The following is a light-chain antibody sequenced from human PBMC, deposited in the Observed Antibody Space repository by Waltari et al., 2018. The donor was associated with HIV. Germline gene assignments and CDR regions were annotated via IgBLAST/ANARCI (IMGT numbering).Light chain of an antibody. CDR3: MQALQTRLT. V-gene: IGKV2-28*01. Sequence: DIVMTQSQLSLPVTPGEPASISCRSSQSLLHSNGYNYLDWYLQKPGQSPQLLIYLGSNRASGVPDRFSGSGSGTDFTLKISRVEAEDVGIYYCMQALQTRLTFGGGTKVEIK. CDR1: QSLLHSNGYNY. CDR2: LGS. J-gene: IGKJ4*01.